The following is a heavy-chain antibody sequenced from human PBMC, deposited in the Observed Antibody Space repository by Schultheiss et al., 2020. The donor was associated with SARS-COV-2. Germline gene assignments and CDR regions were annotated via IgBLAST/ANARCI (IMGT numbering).Heavy chain of an antibody. J-gene: IGHJ4*02. CDR2: IYYSGST. V-gene: IGHV4-34*01. CDR1: GGSFSGYY. CDR3: ASSSSWYTLSFDY. Sequence: SQTLSLTCAVYGGSFSGYYWSWIRQHPGKGLEWIGYIYYSGSTYYNPSLKSRVTISIDTSKNQFSLKLSSVTAADTAVYYCASSSSWYTLSFDYWGQGTLVTVSS. D-gene: IGHD6-13*01.